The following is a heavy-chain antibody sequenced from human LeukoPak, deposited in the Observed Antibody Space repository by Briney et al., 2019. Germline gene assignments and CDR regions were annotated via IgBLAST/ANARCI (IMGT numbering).Heavy chain of an antibody. CDR2: MNLNSGNT. D-gene: IGHD5-12*01. V-gene: IGHV1-8*03. Sequence: GASVKVSCKASGYTFTSYDINWVRQATGQGLEWMGWMNLNSGNTGYAQKFQGRVTITRNTSISTAYMELSSLRSEDTAVYYCARVRGYSGSYYYYYYMDVWGKGTTVTVSS. CDR3: ARVRGYSGSYYYYYYMDV. CDR1: GYTFTSYD. J-gene: IGHJ6*03.